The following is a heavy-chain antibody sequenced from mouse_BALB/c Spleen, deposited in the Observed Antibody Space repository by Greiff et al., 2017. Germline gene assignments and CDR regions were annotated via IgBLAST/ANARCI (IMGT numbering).Heavy chain of an antibody. V-gene: IGHV1-87*01. CDR3: ARWEGAMDY. Sequence: VQLQQSGAELARPGASVKLSCKASGYTFTSYWMQWVKQRPGQGLEWIGAIYPGDGDTRYTQKFKGKATLTADKSSSTAYMQLSSLASEDSAVYYCARWEGAMDYWGQGTSVTVSS. CDR2: IYPGDGDT. J-gene: IGHJ4*01. CDR1: GYTFTSYW. D-gene: IGHD2-3*01.